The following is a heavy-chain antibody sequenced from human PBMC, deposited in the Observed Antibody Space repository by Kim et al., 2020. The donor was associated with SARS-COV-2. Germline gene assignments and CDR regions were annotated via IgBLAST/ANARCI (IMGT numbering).Heavy chain of an antibody. V-gene: IGHV4-34*01. CDR1: GGSFSGYY. CDR3: ARARVFSHYGSGSYYWGG. CDR2: INHSGST. Sequence: SETLSLTCAVYGGSFSGYYWSWIRQPPGKGLEWIGEINHSGSTNYNPSLKSRVTISVDTSKNQFSLKLSSVTAADTAVYYCARARVFSHYGSGSYYWGGWGQGTLVTVSS. D-gene: IGHD3-10*01. J-gene: IGHJ4*02.